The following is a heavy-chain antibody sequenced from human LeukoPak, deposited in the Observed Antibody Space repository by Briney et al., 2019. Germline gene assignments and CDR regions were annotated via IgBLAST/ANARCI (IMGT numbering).Heavy chain of an antibody. Sequence: SETLSLTCTVSGGSISSYYWSWIRQPPGKGLEWIGYIYYSGSTNYNPSLKSRVTISVDTSKNQFSLKLSSVTAEDTAVYYCAREGDYVWGSYRYSWSYYFDYWGQGTLVTVSS. CDR1: GGSISSYY. CDR3: AREGDYVWGSYRYSWSYYFDY. CDR2: IYYSGST. J-gene: IGHJ4*02. D-gene: IGHD3-16*02. V-gene: IGHV4-59*12.